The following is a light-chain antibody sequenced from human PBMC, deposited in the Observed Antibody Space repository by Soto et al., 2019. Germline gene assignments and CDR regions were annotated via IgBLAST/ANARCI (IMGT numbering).Light chain of an antibody. CDR2: DVS. CDR1: SSDVGGYNY. CDR3: FSYSTSSTLGL. Sequence: QSALTQPASVSGSPGQSTTISCTGTSSDVGGYNYVSWYQQHPGKAPKLIIYDVSGRPSGVSDRFSGSKSGNTASLTISGLQAEDEADDYCFSYSTSSTLGLFGGGTQLTVL. J-gene: IGLJ3*02. V-gene: IGLV2-14*01.